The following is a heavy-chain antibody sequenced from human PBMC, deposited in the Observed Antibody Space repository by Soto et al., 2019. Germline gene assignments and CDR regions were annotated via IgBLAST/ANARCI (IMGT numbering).Heavy chain of an antibody. CDR1: GFIFSNYA. V-gene: IGHV3-30*18. D-gene: IGHD3-10*01. CDR3: AKLLDTILGLSVAHDAFAF. J-gene: IGHJ3*01. Sequence: QVQLVESGGGVVQPGKSVRLSCAASGFIFSNYAMHWVRQAPGKGLEWVADISHDGRNKYHADSVGGRFTISRDNSKNTLYLQMDSLTAEDTALYYCAKLLDTILGLSVAHDAFAFWGQGTTVTVSS. CDR2: ISHDGRNK.